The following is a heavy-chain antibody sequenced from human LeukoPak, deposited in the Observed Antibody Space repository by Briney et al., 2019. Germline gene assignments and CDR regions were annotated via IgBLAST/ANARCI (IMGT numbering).Heavy chain of an antibody. CDR1: GDSVSSNSAA. Sequence: SQTLSLTCVISGDSVSSNSAAWRWIRQSPSRGLEWLGRTYYRSKWYNDYAVPAKSRITINPDTSKNQFSLHLSSVTPEDTAVYCAREGEYKVGHYYYGLDVWGQGTTVTVSS. CDR2: TYYRSKWYN. V-gene: IGHV6-1*01. CDR3: AREGEYKVGHYYYGLDV. J-gene: IGHJ6*02. D-gene: IGHD3-10*01.